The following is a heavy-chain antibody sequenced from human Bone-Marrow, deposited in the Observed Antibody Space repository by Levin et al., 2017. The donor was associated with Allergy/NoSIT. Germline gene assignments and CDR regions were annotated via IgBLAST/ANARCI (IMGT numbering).Heavy chain of an antibody. Sequence: PSETLSLTCDVSGGSISSRNWWSWVRQPPGKGLEWIGEIFHGGSTNYNPSLKSRVTMSVDKSKNQFSLQLNSVTAADTAVYYCAREYFDWLLALDSWGQGIPVSVSS. J-gene: IGHJ4*02. CDR2: IFHGGST. V-gene: IGHV4-4*02. D-gene: IGHD3-9*01. CDR1: GGSISSRNW. CDR3: AREYFDWLLALDS.